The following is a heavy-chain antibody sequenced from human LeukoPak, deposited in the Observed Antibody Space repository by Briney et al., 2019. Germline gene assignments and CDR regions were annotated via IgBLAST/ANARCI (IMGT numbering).Heavy chain of an antibody. CDR1: GYSISSGYY. V-gene: IGHV4-38-2*02. CDR2: IYHSGST. J-gene: IGHJ6*03. CDR3: ARDRGYYYMDV. Sequence: SETLSLTCTVSGYSISSGYYWGWIRQPPGKGLEWIGSIYHSGSTYYNPSLKSRVTMSVDTSKNQFSLKLSSVTAADTAVYYCARDRGYYYMDVWGKGTTVTISS.